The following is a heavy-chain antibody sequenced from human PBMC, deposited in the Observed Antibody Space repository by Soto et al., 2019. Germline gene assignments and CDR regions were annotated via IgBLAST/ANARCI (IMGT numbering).Heavy chain of an antibody. V-gene: IGHV1-8*01. D-gene: IGHD3-10*01. CDR2: VNPISGNT. Sequence: QEQLEQSGAEVKKPGASVKVSCKASGYTFTKYDFNWVQQATGQGPEWMGWVNPISGNTETAQNFQGRVSLTMNTSTNTAVMELRSLRSGDTAIYYCATSRINMIRGVFYYGLDVWGRGTTVTVSS. CDR3: ATSRINMIRGVFYYGLDV. CDR1: GYTFTKYD. J-gene: IGHJ6*02.